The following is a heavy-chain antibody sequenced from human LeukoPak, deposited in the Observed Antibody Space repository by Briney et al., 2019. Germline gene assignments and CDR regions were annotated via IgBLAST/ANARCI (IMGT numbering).Heavy chain of an antibody. D-gene: IGHD3-10*01. J-gene: IGHJ4*02. CDR2: IHYSGST. Sequence: NPSETLSLTCTVSGDSISSSKYYWGWIRQPPGKGLEWIGIIHYSGSTYYNPSLKSRVTISVDTSKHQFSLKLSSVTAADTAVYYCTKGRGIWGQGTLVTVSS. CDR1: GDSISSSKYY. V-gene: IGHV4-39*02. CDR3: TKGRGI.